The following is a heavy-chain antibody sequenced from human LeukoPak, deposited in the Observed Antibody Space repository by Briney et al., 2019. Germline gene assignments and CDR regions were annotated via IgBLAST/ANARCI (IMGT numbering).Heavy chain of an antibody. CDR1: GGSISSYY. J-gene: IGHJ4*02. V-gene: IGHV4-59*01. Sequence: PSETLSLTCTVSGGSISSYYWSWIRQPPGKGLEWIGYIYYSGSTNYNPSLKSRVTISVDTSKNQFSLKLSSVTAADTAVYYCARDPGDGYNYWYFDYWGQGTLVTVSS. CDR2: IYYSGST. CDR3: ARDPGDGYNYWYFDY. D-gene: IGHD5-24*01.